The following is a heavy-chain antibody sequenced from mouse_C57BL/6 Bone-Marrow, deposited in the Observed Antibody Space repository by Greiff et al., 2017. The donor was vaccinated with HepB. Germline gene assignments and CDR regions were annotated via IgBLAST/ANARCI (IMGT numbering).Heavy chain of an antibody. D-gene: IGHD2-5*01. CDR2: ISYSGST. CDR1: GYSITSDY. Sequence: EVKLEESGPGLAKPSQTLSLTCSVTGYSITSDYWNWIRKFPGNKLEYMGYISYSGSTYYNPSLKSRISITRDTSKNQYYLQLNSVTTEDTATYYCARSSYYSNYDFFYAMDYWGQGTSVTVSS. V-gene: IGHV3-8*01. J-gene: IGHJ4*01. CDR3: ARSSYYSNYDFFYAMDY.